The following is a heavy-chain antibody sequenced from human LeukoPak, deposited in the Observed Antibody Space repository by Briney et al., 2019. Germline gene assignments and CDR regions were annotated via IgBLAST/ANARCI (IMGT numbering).Heavy chain of an antibody. CDR3: ARQIASAGTAGFGF. V-gene: IGHV4-4*07. J-gene: IGHJ4*02. Sequence: SETLSLTCTVSGGSISSYYWSWIRQPAGKGLEWIGRIYSTGSTNYNPSLKSRVTMSVDTSKNQFSLRLRSVTAADTAVYYCARQIASAGTAGFGFWGQGALVTVSS. CDR2: IYSTGST. CDR1: GGSISSYY. D-gene: IGHD6-13*01.